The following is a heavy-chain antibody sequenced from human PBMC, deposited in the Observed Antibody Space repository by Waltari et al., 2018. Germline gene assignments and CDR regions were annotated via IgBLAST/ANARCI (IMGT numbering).Heavy chain of an antibody. J-gene: IGHJ6*02. CDR1: GFRFSNYW. D-gene: IGHD3-10*01. CDR3: VRLAQRTYRSPIPGRHYYYGMDV. Sequence: EEQLLESGGGLVQPGDSLRLSCAASGFRFSNYWMNWVRQAPGKGLVWVAGISNDESSLTYADSVKGRFTISRDNAKNTLYLQMKRLRAEDTAVYYCVRLAQRTYRSPIPGRHYYYGMDVWGQGTTVTVSS. V-gene: IGHV3-74*03. CDR2: ISNDESSL.